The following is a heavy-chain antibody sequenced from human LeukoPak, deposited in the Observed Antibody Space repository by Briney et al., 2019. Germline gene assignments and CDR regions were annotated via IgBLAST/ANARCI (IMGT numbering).Heavy chain of an antibody. J-gene: IGHJ4*02. V-gene: IGHV1-18*01. CDR2: ISPYNGNT. Sequence: ASVKVSCKASGGTFSSYAITWVRQAPGQGLEWMGWISPYNGNTHYAPKLQGRVTMTTDASTSTAYMELRSLRSDDTAVYYCARNLVTSFDYWGQGTLVTVPS. CDR1: GGTFSSYA. D-gene: IGHD3-9*01. CDR3: ARNLVTSFDY.